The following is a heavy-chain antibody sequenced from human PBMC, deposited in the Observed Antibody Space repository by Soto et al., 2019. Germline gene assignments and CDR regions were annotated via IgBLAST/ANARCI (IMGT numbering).Heavy chain of an antibody. V-gene: IGHV4-34*01. CDR2: INHSGTT. CDR3: ARVGVRDGDYGVSRFDP. D-gene: IGHD4-17*01. J-gene: IGHJ5*02. Sequence: QVQLQQWGAGLLKPSETLSLTCAVYGGSFSGYYWSWIRQRPGKGLEWIGEINHSGTTNYNPSLKSRVTISVDTSKNQFSLKLSSVTAADTAVYYCARVGVRDGDYGVSRFDPWGQGTLVTVSS. CDR1: GGSFSGYY.